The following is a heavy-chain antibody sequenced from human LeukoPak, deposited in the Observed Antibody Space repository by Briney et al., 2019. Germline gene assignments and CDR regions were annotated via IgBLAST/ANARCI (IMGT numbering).Heavy chain of an antibody. J-gene: IGHJ5*02. CDR1: GYTFTSYD. Sequence: ASVKVSCKASGYTFTSYDINWVRQATGQGLEWMGWMNPNSGNTGYAQKFQGRVTMTRNTSISTAYMELSSLRSEDTAVYYCARRRKTAYGWFDPWGQGTLVTVSS. CDR2: MNPNSGNT. V-gene: IGHV1-8*01. CDR3: ARRRKTAYGWFDP. D-gene: IGHD3-10*01.